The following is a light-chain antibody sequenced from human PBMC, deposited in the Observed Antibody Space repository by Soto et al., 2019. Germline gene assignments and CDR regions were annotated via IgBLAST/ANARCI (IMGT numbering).Light chain of an antibody. V-gene: IGLV2-14*01. CDR1: SSDGGGYNY. CDR3: SSYTSSSTLLYV. Sequence: QSALTQPASVSGSPGQSITISCTGTSSDGGGYNYVSWYQQHPGKAPKLMIYDVSKRPSGVSNRFSGSKSGNTASLTISGLQAEDEADYYCSSYTSSSTLLYVFGTGTKLTVL. CDR2: DVS. J-gene: IGLJ1*01.